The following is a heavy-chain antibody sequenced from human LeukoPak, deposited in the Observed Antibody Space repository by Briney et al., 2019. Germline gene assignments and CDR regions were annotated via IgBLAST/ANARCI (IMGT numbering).Heavy chain of an antibody. V-gene: IGHV1-8*03. J-gene: IGHJ5*02. CDR2: MNPNSGNT. Sequence: ASVKVSCKVSGYTFTSSDINWVRQATGQGLEWMGWMNPNSGNTGYAQKFQGRVTITRNTSINTAYMELSSLRSEDTAVYYCARGRDDFWSGYPGNWFDPWGQGTLVTVSS. CDR3: ARGRDDFWSGYPGNWFDP. CDR1: GYTFTSSD. D-gene: IGHD3-3*01.